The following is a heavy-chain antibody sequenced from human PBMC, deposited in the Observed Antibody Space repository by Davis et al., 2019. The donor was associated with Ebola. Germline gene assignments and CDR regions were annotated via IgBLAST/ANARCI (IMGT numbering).Heavy chain of an antibody. CDR2: IYTSGST. Sequence: PSETLSLTCTVSGGSISSYYWSWIRQPAGKGLEWIGRIYTSGSTNYNPSLKRRVPMSVDTSKNQFSLKLSSVTAADTAGYYCARGPPPIYYGSGTGPFDPWGQGTLVTVSS. J-gene: IGHJ5*02. D-gene: IGHD3-10*01. CDR1: GGSISSYY. CDR3: ARGPPPIYYGSGTGPFDP. V-gene: IGHV4-4*07.